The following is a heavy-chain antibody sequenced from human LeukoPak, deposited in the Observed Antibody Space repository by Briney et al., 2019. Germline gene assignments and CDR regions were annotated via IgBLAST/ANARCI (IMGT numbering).Heavy chain of an antibody. J-gene: IGHJ4*02. D-gene: IGHD6-19*01. CDR1: GFTFSSYA. CDR2: ISYDGSNK. V-gene: IGHV3-30-3*01. Sequence: GGSLRLSCAASGFTFSSYAMHWVRQAPGKGLEWMAVISYDGSNKYYADSVKGRFTISRDNSKNTLYLQMNSLRAEDTAVYYCARDPLAVATHFDYWGQGTLVTVSS. CDR3: ARDPLAVATHFDY.